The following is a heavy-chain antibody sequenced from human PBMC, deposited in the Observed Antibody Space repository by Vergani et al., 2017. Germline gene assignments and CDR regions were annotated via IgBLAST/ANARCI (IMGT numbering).Heavy chain of an antibody. J-gene: IGHJ6*03. CDR2: IYHSGST. Sequence: QLQLQESGSGLVKPSQTLSLTCAVSGGSISSGGYYWSWIRQPPGKGLEWIGYIYHSGSTYYNPSLKSRVTISVDRSKNQFSLKLSSVTAADTAVYYCARGTTLTTFYYYYYMDVWGKGTTVTVSS. CDR3: ARGTTLTTFYYYYYMDV. D-gene: IGHD4-11*01. CDR1: GGSISSGGYY. V-gene: IGHV4-30-2*01.